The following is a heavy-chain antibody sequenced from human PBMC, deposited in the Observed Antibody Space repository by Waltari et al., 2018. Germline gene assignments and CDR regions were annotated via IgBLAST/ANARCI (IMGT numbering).Heavy chain of an antibody. V-gene: IGHV4-34*01. Sequence: QVQLQQWGAGLLKPSETLSLTCAVYGGSFSGYYWSWIRQPPGTGLEWIGEINHSGSTNYNPSLKSRVTISVDTSKNQFSLKLSSVTAADTAVYYCASGKYYDFWSGFPALYGMDVWGQGTTVTVSS. CDR2: INHSGST. J-gene: IGHJ6*02. D-gene: IGHD3-3*01. CDR3: ASGKYYDFWSGFPALYGMDV. CDR1: GGSFSGYY.